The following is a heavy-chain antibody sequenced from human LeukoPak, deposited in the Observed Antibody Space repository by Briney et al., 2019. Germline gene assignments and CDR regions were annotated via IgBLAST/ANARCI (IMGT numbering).Heavy chain of an antibody. Sequence: PSETLSLTCSVSGGSISSYYWTWIRQPPGKGLEWVGYIDDSGRTGYNASLKSRVTMSVDTSKNPFSLRLTSVTAADTAVYFCARGISRGRHWIDTWGQGSLVTVSS. CDR1: GGSISSYY. CDR2: IDDSGRT. J-gene: IGHJ5*02. D-gene: IGHD6-19*01. CDR3: ARGISRGRHWIDT. V-gene: IGHV4-59*01.